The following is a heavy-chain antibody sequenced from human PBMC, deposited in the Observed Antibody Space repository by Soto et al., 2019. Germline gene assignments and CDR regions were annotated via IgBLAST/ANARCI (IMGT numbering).Heavy chain of an antibody. V-gene: IGHV3-23*01. D-gene: IGHD2-2*01. J-gene: IGHJ6*03. CDR3: AKGRGPPRGRYCSSTRCYFPPVHYYYYMDV. Sequence: GGSLRLSCAASGFTFSSYAMSWVRQAPGKGLEWVSAISGSGGSTYYADSVKGRFTISRDNSKNTLYLQMNSLRAEDTAVYYCAKGRGPPRGRYCSSTRCYFPPVHYYYYMDVWGKGTTVTVSS. CDR1: GFTFSSYA. CDR2: ISGSGGST.